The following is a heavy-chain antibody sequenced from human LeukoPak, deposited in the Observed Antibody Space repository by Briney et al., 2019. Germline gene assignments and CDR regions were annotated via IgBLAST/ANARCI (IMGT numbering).Heavy chain of an antibody. V-gene: IGHV4-61*02. D-gene: IGHD3-22*01. CDR1: GGSISSGNYF. Sequence: NASQTLSLTCTVSGGSISSGNYFWSWIRQPAGKGLEWIGRIYTTGSTNYNPSLKSRVTISVDTSKNQFSLKLSSVTAADTAVYYCPERSGDVGGYFDWGQGTLVTVSS. CDR3: PERSGDVGGYFD. CDR2: IYTTGST. J-gene: IGHJ4*02.